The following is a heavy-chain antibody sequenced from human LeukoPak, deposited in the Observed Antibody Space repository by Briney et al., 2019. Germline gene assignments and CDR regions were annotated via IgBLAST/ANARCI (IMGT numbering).Heavy chain of an antibody. CDR3: ARGGYGHGFDI. D-gene: IGHD5-12*01. Sequence: PGGSLRLSCAASGFTFSNAWMHWVRQAPGKGLVWVSRVNSDGSDTIYADSVKGRCTISRDNAKNTVFLQMNSLRVEDTAVYYCARGGYGHGFDIWGQGTMVTVSS. J-gene: IGHJ3*02. CDR1: GFTFSNAW. CDR2: VNSDGSDT. V-gene: IGHV3-74*01.